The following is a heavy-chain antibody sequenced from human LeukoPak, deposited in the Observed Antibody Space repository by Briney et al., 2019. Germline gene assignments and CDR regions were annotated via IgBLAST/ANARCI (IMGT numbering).Heavy chain of an antibody. CDR3: ARTGYCSGGSCPPNWFDP. CDR1: GYTFTIYD. Sequence: ASVKVSCKSSGYTFTIYDINWVRQATGQGLEWMGWMNPNSGNTGYAQKFQGRVTMTRNTSISTAYMELSSLRSEDTAVYYCARTGYCSGGSCPPNWFDPWGQGTLVTVSS. D-gene: IGHD2-15*01. CDR2: MNPNSGNT. V-gene: IGHV1-8*01. J-gene: IGHJ5*02.